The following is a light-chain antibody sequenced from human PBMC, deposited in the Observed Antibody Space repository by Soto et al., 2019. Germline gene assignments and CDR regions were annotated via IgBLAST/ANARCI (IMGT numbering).Light chain of an antibody. J-gene: IGLJ1*01. Sequence: QSVLPQPPSVSEAPRQRVTISCSGSSCNIGNNAVNWYQQLPGKAPKLLIYYDDLLPSGVSDRFSGSKSGTSASLAISGLQSEDEADYYCAAWDDSLNGRYVFGTGTKVTVL. CDR3: AAWDDSLNGRYV. CDR1: SCNIGNNA. V-gene: IGLV1-36*01. CDR2: YDD.